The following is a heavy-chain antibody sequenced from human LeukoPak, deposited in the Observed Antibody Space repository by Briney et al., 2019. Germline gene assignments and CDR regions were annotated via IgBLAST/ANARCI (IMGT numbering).Heavy chain of an antibody. CDR2: INQDGSEK. Sequence: GGSLRLSCAASGFTFSSFWMTWVRQAPGKGLEWVANINQDGSEKYYVDSVKGRFTTSRDNAKNSVYLQMNSLRAEDTAVYYCARDGGVSGYDLLDYWGQGTLVTVSS. D-gene: IGHD5-12*01. J-gene: IGHJ4*02. V-gene: IGHV3-7*01. CDR1: GFTFSSFW. CDR3: ARDGGVSGYDLLDY.